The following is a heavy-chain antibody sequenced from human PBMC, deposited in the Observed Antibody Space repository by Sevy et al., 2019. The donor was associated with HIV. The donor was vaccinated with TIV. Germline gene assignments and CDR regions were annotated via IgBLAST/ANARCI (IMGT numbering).Heavy chain of an antibody. CDR1: GFTFSSYW. V-gene: IGHV3-7*01. J-gene: IGHJ4*02. CDR2: IKQDGSEK. D-gene: IGHD6-19*01. Sequence: GGSLRLSCAASGFTFSSYWMSWVRQAPGKGLEWVANIKQDGSEKYYVDSVKGRFTISRDNAKNSLYLQMNSLRAEDTAVYYCARDILEIAVAGDPSLIDYWGQRTLVTVSS. CDR3: ARDILEIAVAGDPSLIDY.